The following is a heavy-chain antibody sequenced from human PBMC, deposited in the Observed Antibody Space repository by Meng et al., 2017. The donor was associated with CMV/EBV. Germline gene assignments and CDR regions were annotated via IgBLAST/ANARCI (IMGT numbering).Heavy chain of an antibody. J-gene: IGHJ4*02. CDR3: AADYGDYSDY. CDR2: IIPIFGTA. V-gene: IGHV1-69*05. Sequence: SVKVSCKASGGTFSSYAISWVRQAPGQGLEWMGGIIPIFGTANYAQKFQGRVTITTDESTSTAYMALSSLRSEDTAVYYCAADYGDYSDYWGQGTLVTVSS. D-gene: IGHD4-17*01. CDR1: GGTFSSYA.